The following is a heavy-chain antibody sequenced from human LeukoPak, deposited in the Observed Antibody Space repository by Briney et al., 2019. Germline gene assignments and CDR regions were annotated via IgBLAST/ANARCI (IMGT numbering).Heavy chain of an antibody. Sequence: PAGSLTLSCAASGFTFSSAWRSWVRQAQGKGLEWVANVNQDGSGKYYVDSVKGRFTISKDNAKNSMYLRMNSLRAEDTAVYYCTSDNYGPAYWGQGTLVTVSS. CDR2: VNQDGSGK. CDR1: GFTFSSAW. J-gene: IGHJ4*02. CDR3: TSDNYGPAY. V-gene: IGHV3-7*01. D-gene: IGHD5-24*01.